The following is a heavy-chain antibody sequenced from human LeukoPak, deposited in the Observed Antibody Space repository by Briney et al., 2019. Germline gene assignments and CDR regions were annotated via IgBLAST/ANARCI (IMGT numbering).Heavy chain of an antibody. V-gene: IGHV4-39*07. CDR3: ARALWFGMYNWFDP. J-gene: IGHJ5*02. Sequence: SETLSLTCTVSGGSISSSSYYWGWIRQPPGKGLEWIGSIYCSGSTYYNPSLKSRVTMSVDTSKNQFSLKLSSVTAADTAVYYCARALWFGMYNWFDPWGQGTLVTVSS. CDR2: IYCSGST. CDR1: GGSISSSSYY. D-gene: IGHD3-10*01.